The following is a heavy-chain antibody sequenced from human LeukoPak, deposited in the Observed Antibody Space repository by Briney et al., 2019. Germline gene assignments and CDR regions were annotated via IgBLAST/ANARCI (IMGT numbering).Heavy chain of an antibody. J-gene: IGHJ4*02. V-gene: IGHV3-13*01. CDR3: ARAVLDYGDYYFDY. CDR1: GFTFSSYD. Sequence: GGPLRLSCAASGFTFSSYDMHWVRQATGKGLEWVSAIGTAGDTYYPGSVKGRFTISRENAKNSLYLQKNSLRAGDTAVYYCARAVLDYGDYYFDYWGQGPLVTVSS. CDR2: IGTAGDT. D-gene: IGHD4-17*01.